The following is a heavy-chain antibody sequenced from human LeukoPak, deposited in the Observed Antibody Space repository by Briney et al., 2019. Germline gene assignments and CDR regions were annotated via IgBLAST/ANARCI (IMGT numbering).Heavy chain of an antibody. V-gene: IGHV3-64*01. Sequence: PGGSLRLSCAASGFTFSSYAMHWVRQAPGKGLEYVSAISSNGSSTYYANSVKGRFTISRDNSKNTLYLQMGSLRAEDMAVYYCARVGATELLDYWGQGTLVTVSS. J-gene: IGHJ4*02. CDR1: GFTFSSYA. CDR2: ISSNGSST. CDR3: ARVGATELLDY. D-gene: IGHD1-26*01.